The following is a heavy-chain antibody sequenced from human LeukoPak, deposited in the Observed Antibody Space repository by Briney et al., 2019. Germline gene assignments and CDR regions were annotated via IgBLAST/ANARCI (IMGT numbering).Heavy chain of an antibody. Sequence: GGSLRLSCAASGFTFSNAWMSWVRQAPGKGLEWVGRIKSKTDGGTTDYAAPVKGRFTISRDDSKNTLYLQMNSLKTEDTAVYYCTTDRMSFSPGAFDIWGQGTMVTVSS. D-gene: IGHD2-15*01. V-gene: IGHV3-15*01. CDR1: GFTFSNAW. J-gene: IGHJ3*02. CDR2: IKSKTDGGTT. CDR3: TTDRMSFSPGAFDI.